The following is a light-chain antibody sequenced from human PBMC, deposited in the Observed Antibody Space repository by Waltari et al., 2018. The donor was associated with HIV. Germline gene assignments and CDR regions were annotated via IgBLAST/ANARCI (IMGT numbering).Light chain of an antibody. J-gene: IGKJ4*01. CDR2: GGY. Sequence: DIQMTQFPSSLSASVGDRVSISCRATQDLGNSVSWYQQRPGQVPKLLIYGGYIRHRGVASRFTGSGSGTEYTLTISSLQPEDFATYYCHHYFSDPFTFGGGTKVEF. CDR3: HHYFSDPFT. V-gene: IGKV1-NL1*01. CDR1: QDLGNS.